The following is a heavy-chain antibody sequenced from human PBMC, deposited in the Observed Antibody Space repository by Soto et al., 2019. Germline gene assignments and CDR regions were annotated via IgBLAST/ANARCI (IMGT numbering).Heavy chain of an antibody. J-gene: IGHJ6*02. Sequence: GGSLRLSCAASGFTFSSYAMHWVRQAPGKGLEWVAVISYDGSNKYYADSVKGRFTISRDNSKNTLYLQMNSLRAEDRAVYYCARDRSGMVREGGGGYYYYGMDVWGQGTTVTVSS. D-gene: IGHD3-10*01. V-gene: IGHV3-30-3*01. CDR2: ISYDGSNK. CDR3: ARDRSGMVREGGGGYYYYGMDV. CDR1: GFTFSSYA.